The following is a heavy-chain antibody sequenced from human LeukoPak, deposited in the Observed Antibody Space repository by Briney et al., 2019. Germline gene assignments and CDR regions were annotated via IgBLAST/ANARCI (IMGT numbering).Heavy chain of an antibody. J-gene: IGHJ4*02. V-gene: IGHV1-69*06. CDR1: GGTFSNYV. Sequence: ASVKVSCKASGGTFSNYVISWVRQAPGQGLEWMGGIIPIFGTTNYAQKFQGRVTINADKSTSTVYIELSSLRSEDTAVYYCAKKSGYSSGWAFDYWGQGTLVTVSS. CDR2: IIPIFGTT. D-gene: IGHD6-19*01. CDR3: AKKSGYSSGWAFDY.